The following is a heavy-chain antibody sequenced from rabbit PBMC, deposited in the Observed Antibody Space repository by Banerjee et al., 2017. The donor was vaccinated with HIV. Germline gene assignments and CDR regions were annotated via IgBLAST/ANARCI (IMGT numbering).Heavy chain of an antibody. Sequence: QSLEESGGDLVKPGASLTLTCTASGFSFSSSYYMCWVRQAPGKGLEWIACIYAGSSGSTYYASWAKGRFTISKTSSTTVTLQMTSLTAADTATYFCARDRYAGYAGYAYATELWGQGTLVTVS. D-gene: IGHD6-1*01. V-gene: IGHV1S40*01. J-gene: IGHJ3*01. CDR2: IYAGSSGST. CDR3: ARDRYAGYAGYAYATEL. CDR1: GFSFSSSYY.